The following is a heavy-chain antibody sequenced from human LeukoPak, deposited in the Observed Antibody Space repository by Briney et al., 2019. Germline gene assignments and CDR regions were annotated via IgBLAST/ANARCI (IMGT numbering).Heavy chain of an antibody. CDR1: GYTFTSYG. V-gene: IGHV1-46*01. J-gene: IGHJ6*03. D-gene: IGHD6-13*01. CDR3: ARSRGYSSSWYVYYYYMDV. Sequence: ASVKVSCKASGYTFTSYGISWVRQAPGQGLEWMGIINPSGGSTSYAQKFQGRVTMTRDTSTSTVYMELSSLRSEDTAVYYCARSRGYSSSWYVYYYYMDVWGKGTTVTVSS. CDR2: INPSGGST.